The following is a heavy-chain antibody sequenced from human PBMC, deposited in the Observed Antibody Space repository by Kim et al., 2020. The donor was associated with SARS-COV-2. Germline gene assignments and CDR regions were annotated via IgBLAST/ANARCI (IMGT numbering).Heavy chain of an antibody. V-gene: IGHV1-46*01. D-gene: IGHD1-7*01. Sequence: SYAQKFQGRVTMTRDTSTSTVYMELSSLRSDDTAMYFCARGLVGTPNFWGQGTLVTVSS. CDR3: ARGLVGTPNF. J-gene: IGHJ4*02.